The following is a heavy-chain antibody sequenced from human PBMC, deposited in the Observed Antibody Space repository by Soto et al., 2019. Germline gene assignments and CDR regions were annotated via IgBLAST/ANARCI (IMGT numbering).Heavy chain of an antibody. Sequence: GASVKVSCKASGYTFTGYYMHWVRQAPGQGLEWMGWINPNSGGTNYAQKFQGRVTMTRDTSISTAYMELSKLRSDDTAVYYCARGSTPLAPPWERIWFDPWSQGTLVTVSS. V-gene: IGHV1-2*02. CDR2: INPNSGGT. J-gene: IGHJ5*02. CDR1: GYTFTGYY. CDR3: ARGSTPLAPPWERIWFDP. D-gene: IGHD1-26*01.